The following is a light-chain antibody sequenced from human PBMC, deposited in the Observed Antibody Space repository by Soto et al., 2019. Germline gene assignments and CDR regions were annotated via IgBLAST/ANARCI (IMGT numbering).Light chain of an antibody. CDR3: QQSGNSPLT. CDR2: GAS. CDR1: QSVSSTY. J-gene: IGKJ5*01. Sequence: EIVLTQSPGTLPLSPGERATLSCRARQSVSSTYLAWYQQKPGQAPRLLIYGASSRATGIPDRFSGSGSGTDFTLTISRLEPADFAVYFCQQSGNSPLTFGQGTRLEIK. V-gene: IGKV3-20*01.